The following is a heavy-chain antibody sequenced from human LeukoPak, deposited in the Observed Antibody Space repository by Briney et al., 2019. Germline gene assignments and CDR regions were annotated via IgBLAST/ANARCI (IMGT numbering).Heavy chain of an antibody. V-gene: IGHV4-34*01. CDR1: GGSFSGYY. Sequence: PSETLSLTCAVYGGSFSGYYWSWIRQPPGKGLEWVGEINHSESTNYNPSLKSRVTISVDTSKNQFSLKLSSVTAADTAVYYCARAARPRRYFDYWGQGTLVTVSS. CDR3: ARAARPRRYFDY. J-gene: IGHJ4*02. CDR2: INHSEST. D-gene: IGHD6-6*01.